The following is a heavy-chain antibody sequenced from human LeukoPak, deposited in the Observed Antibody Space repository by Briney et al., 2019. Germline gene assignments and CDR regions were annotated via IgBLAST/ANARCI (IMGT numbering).Heavy chain of an antibody. CDR2: IGTAGDT. Sequence: PGGSLRLSCAASGFTFSSYDMHWVRQATGKGLEWVSAIGTAGDTYYPGSVKGRFTISRENAKNSLYLRMNSLRAGDTAVYYCARDGGEFCSSTSCQWRGFDYWGQGTLVTVSS. J-gene: IGHJ4*02. CDR1: GFTFSSYD. V-gene: IGHV3-13*04. D-gene: IGHD2-2*01. CDR3: ARDGGEFCSSTSCQWRGFDY.